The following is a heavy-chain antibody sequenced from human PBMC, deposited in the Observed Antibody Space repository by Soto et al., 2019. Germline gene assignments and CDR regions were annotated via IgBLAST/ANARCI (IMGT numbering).Heavy chain of an antibody. CDR3: VXXXXXXXXXVTAMEANGY. CDR1: GFTFSNYW. J-gene: IGHJ4*02. V-gene: IGHV3-74*01. Sequence: VQLVASGGGLVQPGGSLRLSCAASGFTFSNYWMHWVRQSPGKGLVWVSRINSDETITSYADSVKGRFTISRDNAKNTLYLQMSSLRVEDTALYYCVXXXXXXXXXVTAMEANGYWGQGTL. D-gene: IGHD2-21*02. CDR2: INSDETIT.